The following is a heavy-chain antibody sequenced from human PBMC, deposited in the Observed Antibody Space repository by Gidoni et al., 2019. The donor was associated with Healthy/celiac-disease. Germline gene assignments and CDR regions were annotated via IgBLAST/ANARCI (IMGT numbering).Heavy chain of an antibody. Sequence: QVQLQQWGAGLLKPSETLSLTCAVYGGSFSGYYWSWSRQPPGKGLEWIGEINHSGRTNYNPSLKSRVTISVDTSKNQFSLKLSSVTAADTAVYYCARGFGDATGYMDVWGKGTTVTVSS. CDR3: ARGFGDATGYMDV. J-gene: IGHJ6*03. CDR1: GGSFSGYY. V-gene: IGHV4-34*01. CDR2: INHSGRT. D-gene: IGHD2-2*01.